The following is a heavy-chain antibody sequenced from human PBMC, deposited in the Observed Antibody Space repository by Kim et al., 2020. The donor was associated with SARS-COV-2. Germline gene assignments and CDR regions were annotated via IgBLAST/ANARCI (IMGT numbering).Heavy chain of an antibody. CDR1: GGSISSGGYY. D-gene: IGHD2-15*01. CDR3: ATQAEHCSGGSCYHWFDP. V-gene: IGHV4-31*03. CDR2: IYYSGST. J-gene: IGHJ5*02. Sequence: SETLSLTCTVSGGSISSGGYYWSWIRQHPGKGLEWIGYIYYSGSTYYNPSLKSRVTISVDTSKNQFSLKLSSVTAADTAVYYCATQAEHCSGGSCYHWFDPWGQGTLVTVSS.